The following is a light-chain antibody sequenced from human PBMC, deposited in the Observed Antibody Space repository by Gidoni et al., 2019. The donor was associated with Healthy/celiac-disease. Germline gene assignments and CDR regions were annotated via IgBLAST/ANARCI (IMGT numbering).Light chain of an antibody. CDR1: QGISSY. V-gene: IGKV1-8*01. CDR3: QQYYSYPL. Sequence: AIRMTQSPSSLSASTGDRVTITCRASQGISSYLAWYQQKPGKAPKLLIYAASTLQSGVPSRFSGSGSGTEFTLTISCLQSEDFATYYCQQYYSYPLVGRGTKVEIK. J-gene: IGKJ4*01. CDR2: AAS.